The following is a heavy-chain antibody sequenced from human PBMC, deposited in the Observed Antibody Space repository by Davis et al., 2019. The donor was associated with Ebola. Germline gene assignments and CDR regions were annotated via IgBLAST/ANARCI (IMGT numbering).Heavy chain of an antibody. J-gene: IGHJ6*02. D-gene: IGHD5-24*01. Sequence: GGSLRLSCAASGFTFDDYAMHWVRQAPGKGLEWVSLISGDGGSTYYADSVKGRFTISRDNSKNSLYLQMNSLRTEDTAFYYCARTTIPYYYYYGMDVWGQGTTVTVSS. CDR3: ARTTIPYYYYYGMDV. CDR2: ISGDGGST. CDR1: GFTFDDYA. V-gene: IGHV3-43*02.